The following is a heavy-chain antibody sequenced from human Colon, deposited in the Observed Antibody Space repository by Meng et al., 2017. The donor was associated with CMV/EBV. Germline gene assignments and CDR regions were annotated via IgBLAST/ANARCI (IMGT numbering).Heavy chain of an antibody. CDR3: ARFVSRSNSRSGSYYRVYFFDF. D-gene: IGHD3-10*01. J-gene: IGHJ4*02. V-gene: IGHV1-18*01. Sequence: ASVKVSCKAPGYTFNNFDVIWVRQATGQGLEWMGWITVYNGKTKYAQKFQGRVTMTADISTNTAYLELGSLRSDDTAVYFCARFVSRSNSRSGSYYRVYFFDFWGQGTLVTVSS. CDR1: GYTFNNFD. CDR2: ITVYNGKT.